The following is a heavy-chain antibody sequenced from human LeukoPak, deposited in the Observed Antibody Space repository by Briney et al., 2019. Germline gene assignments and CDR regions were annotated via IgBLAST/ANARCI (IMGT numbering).Heavy chain of an antibody. D-gene: IGHD5-24*01. V-gene: IGHV4-34*01. Sequence: SETLSLTCLVCGGWFSGYYWSWIGQPPGKGLEWIGEINHSGGTNYNPSLKSRVTISVDTSKNQFSLKLSSVTAADTAVYYCARAKKRWVQGDAFDIWGEGTMVTVSS. CDR1: GGWFSGYY. CDR2: INHSGGT. J-gene: IGHJ3*02. CDR3: ARAKKRWVQGDAFDI.